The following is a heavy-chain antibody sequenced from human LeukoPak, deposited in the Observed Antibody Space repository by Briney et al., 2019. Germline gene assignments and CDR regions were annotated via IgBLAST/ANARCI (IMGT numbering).Heavy chain of an antibody. CDR3: ARGTLAHYGDSYCFDY. V-gene: IGHV3-23*01. CDR1: GFTFSSYA. Sequence: PGGSLRLSCAASGFTFSSYAMSWVRQAPGKGLEWVSAISGSGGSTYYADSVKGRFTISRDNPKNTLYLQMNSLRAEDTAVYYCARGTLAHYGDSYCFDYWGQGTLVTVSS. CDR2: ISGSGGST. D-gene: IGHD4-17*01. J-gene: IGHJ4*02.